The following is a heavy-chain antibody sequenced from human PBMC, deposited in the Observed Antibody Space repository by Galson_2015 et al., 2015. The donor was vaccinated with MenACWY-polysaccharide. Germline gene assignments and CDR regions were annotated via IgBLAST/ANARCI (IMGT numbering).Heavy chain of an antibody. CDR3: AKITMIVVVTRRGRYYFDY. CDR2: ISGSGGST. V-gene: IGHV3-23*01. J-gene: IGHJ4*02. D-gene: IGHD3-22*01. Sequence: SLRLSCAASGFTFSSYAMSWVRQAPGKGLEWVSAISGSGGSTYYADSVKGRFTISRDNSKNTLYLQMNSLRAEDTAVYYCAKITMIVVVTRRGRYYFDYWGQGTLVTVSS. CDR1: GFTFSSYA.